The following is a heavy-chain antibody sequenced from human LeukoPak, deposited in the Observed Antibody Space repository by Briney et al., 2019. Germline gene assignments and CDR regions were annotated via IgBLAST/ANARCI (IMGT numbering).Heavy chain of an antibody. CDR3: TLGGGSGSYSNFDY. D-gene: IGHD3-10*01. CDR2: IFYSGST. CDR1: GGSISSGGYY. J-gene: IGHJ4*02. Sequence: SQTLSLTCTVSGGSISSGGYYWSWIRQHPGKDLEWIGYIFYSGSTYYNPSLKSRVTISVDTSKNQFSLKLDSVTAADTAVYYCTLGGGSGSYSNFDYWGQGTLVTVSS. V-gene: IGHV4-31*03.